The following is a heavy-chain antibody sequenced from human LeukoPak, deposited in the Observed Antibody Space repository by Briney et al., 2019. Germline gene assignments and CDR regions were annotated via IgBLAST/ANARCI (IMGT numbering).Heavy chain of an antibody. CDR3: ARGGGYDYGGNPLDY. Sequence: ASVKVSCKASGYTFTSYDINWVRQAPGQGLEWMGWVNPKSGNTGYKQKFQARVTITRNTSISTAYMELSSLRSEDTAVYYCARGGGYDYGGNPLDYWGQGTLVTVSS. D-gene: IGHD4-23*01. J-gene: IGHJ4*02. V-gene: IGHV1-8*03. CDR2: VNPKSGNT. CDR1: GYTFTSYD.